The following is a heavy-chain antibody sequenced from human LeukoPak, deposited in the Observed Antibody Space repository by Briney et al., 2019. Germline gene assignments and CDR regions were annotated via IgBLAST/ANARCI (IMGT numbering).Heavy chain of an antibody. D-gene: IGHD6-19*01. V-gene: IGHV4-59*02. Sequence: SETLSLTCTVSGGSVSSYYWSWIRRPPGRGLEWIAYLSHSGSSDSNPSLTSRVTTLVDTSKNQFSLKLTSVTAADTAVYYCARLAVGSPFDYWGQGTLVTVSS. J-gene: IGHJ4*02. CDR1: GGSVSSYY. CDR3: ARLAVGSPFDY. CDR2: LSHSGSS.